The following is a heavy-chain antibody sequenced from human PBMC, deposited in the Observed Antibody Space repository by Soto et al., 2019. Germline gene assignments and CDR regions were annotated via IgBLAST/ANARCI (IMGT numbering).Heavy chain of an antibody. D-gene: IGHD6-19*01. CDR3: ARGERQWLVTSDFNY. J-gene: IGHJ4*02. CDR2: VSHDGRNT. V-gene: IGHV3-30*03. Sequence: VQLVESGGGVVQPGRSLRLSCAASGFTFSDYAMHWVRQAPGKGLEWVAVVSHDGRNTHYADSVKGRFTISRDGSKCTVSLGLTSLRAEGTSVYYCARGERQWLVTSDFNYWGQGSLVTVSS. CDR1: GFTFSDYA.